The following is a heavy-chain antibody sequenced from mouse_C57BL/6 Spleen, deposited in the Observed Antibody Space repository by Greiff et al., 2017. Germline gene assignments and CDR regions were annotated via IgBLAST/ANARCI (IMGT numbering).Heavy chain of an antibody. CDR3: ARGGANWDYFDY. Sequence: QVQLKEPGAELVKPGASVKLSCKASGYTFTTYSIEWMKQNHGKSLEWIGNFHPYNDDTKYNEKFKGKATLTVEKSSSTVYLELSRLTSDDSAVYYCARGGANWDYFDYWGQGTTLTVSS. CDR1: GYTFTTYS. V-gene: IGHV1-47*01. D-gene: IGHD4-1*01. J-gene: IGHJ2*01. CDR2: FHPYNDDT.